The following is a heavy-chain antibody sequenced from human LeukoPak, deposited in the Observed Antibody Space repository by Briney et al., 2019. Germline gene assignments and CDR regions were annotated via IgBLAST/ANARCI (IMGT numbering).Heavy chain of an antibody. Sequence: SETLSLTCTVSGGSISSYYWSWIRQPSRKGLEWIGYIYYSGSTNYNPSLKSRVTISVDTSKNQFSLKLSSVTAADTAVYYCARLITYYDILTGPRAYYFDYWGQGTLVTVSS. CDR2: IYYSGST. J-gene: IGHJ4*02. D-gene: IGHD3-9*01. V-gene: IGHV4-59*08. CDR1: GGSISSYY. CDR3: ARLITYYDILTGPRAYYFDY.